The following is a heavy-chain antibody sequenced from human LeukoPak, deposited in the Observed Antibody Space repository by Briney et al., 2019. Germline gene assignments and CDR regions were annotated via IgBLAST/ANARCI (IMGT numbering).Heavy chain of an antibody. CDR3: ARARDGYSSSWYLFSAFDI. D-gene: IGHD6-13*01. CDR1: GDSVSSNSAA. Sequence: SQILSLTRAISGDSVSSNSAAWNWHRQSPSRGREWLGRTYYRSTWYNDYAVSVKSRITINPDTSKNQFSLQLNSVTPEDTAVYYCARARDGYSSSWYLFSAFDIWGQGTMVTVSS. V-gene: IGHV6-1*01. CDR2: TYYRSTWYN. J-gene: IGHJ3*02.